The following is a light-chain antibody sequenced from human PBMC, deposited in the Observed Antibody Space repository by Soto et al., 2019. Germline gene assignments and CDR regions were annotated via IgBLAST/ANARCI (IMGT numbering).Light chain of an antibody. J-gene: IGKJ1*01. CDR3: QQRRT. CDR2: HAS. CDR1: QSVTNS. Sequence: EIVLTQSPAILSLSPGERATLSCRASQSVTNSLAWYQQKPGQAPRLLIYHASNRATGVPARFSGSGSGTDFTLTISSLEPADFAVYYCQQRRTFGQGTKVELK. V-gene: IGKV3-11*01.